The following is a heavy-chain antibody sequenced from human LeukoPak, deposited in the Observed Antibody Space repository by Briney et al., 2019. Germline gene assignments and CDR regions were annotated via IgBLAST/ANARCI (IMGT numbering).Heavy chain of an antibody. Sequence: GGSLRLSCAAFGLTFNNYWMSWVRQAPGKGLEWVANIKQDGSEKYYVDSVKGRFTISRDNAKNSLYLQMNSLRAEDTAVYYCARDRYRMFDYWGQGTLVTVSS. D-gene: IGHD3-16*02. CDR3: ARDRYRMFDY. J-gene: IGHJ4*02. V-gene: IGHV3-7*01. CDR2: IKQDGSEK. CDR1: GLTFNNYW.